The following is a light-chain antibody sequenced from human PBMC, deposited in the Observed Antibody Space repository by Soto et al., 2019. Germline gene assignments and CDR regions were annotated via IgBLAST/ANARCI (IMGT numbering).Light chain of an antibody. Sequence: QSALTQPHSVSGSPGQSVTISCTGTSSDIGLYNHVSWYQQDPGTAPNLMIYDVSNRPSGVPDRFSGSKSGNTASLTISGLQADEDADYCCSSSTGSTPHVIFGGGTKLTVL. CDR1: SSDIGLYNH. V-gene: IGLV2-18*02. CDR2: DVS. CDR3: SSSTGSTPHVI. J-gene: IGLJ2*01.